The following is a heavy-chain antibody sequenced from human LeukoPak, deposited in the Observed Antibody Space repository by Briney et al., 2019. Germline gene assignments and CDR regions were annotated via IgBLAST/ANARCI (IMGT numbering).Heavy chain of an antibody. CDR2: IVVGSGNT. J-gene: IGHJ4*02. CDR3: AALIAAASPPGY. Sequence: ASVKVSCKASGFTFTSSAMQWVRQARGQRLEWIGWIVVGSGNTNYAQKFQERVTITRDMSTSTAYMELSSLRSEDTAVYYCAALIAAASPPGYWGQGTLVTVSS. D-gene: IGHD6-13*01. CDR1: GFTFTSSA. V-gene: IGHV1-58*02.